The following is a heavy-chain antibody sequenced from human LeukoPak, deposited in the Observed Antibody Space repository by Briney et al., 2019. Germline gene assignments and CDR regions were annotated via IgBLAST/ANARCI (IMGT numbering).Heavy chain of an antibody. Sequence: GGSLRLSCAASGFAFSNYAMHWVRQAPGKGLEGVAILSYDGRNTYNADSVKGRFTISRDNSRNTLFLQMNSLRVEDTAVYYCARDVYSSGWDFDYWGQGTLVTVSS. CDR3: ARDVYSSGWDFDY. J-gene: IGHJ4*02. V-gene: IGHV3-30*04. CDR2: LSYDGRNT. D-gene: IGHD6-19*01. CDR1: GFAFSNYA.